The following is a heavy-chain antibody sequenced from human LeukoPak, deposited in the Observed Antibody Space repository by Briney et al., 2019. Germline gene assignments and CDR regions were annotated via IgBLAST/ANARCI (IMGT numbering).Heavy chain of an antibody. D-gene: IGHD6-19*01. V-gene: IGHV4-61*02. CDR3: ARHTFSSGWYCDY. Sequence: SETLSLTCTVSGGSISSGSYYWSWIRQPAGKGLEWIGRIYTSGSTNYNPSLKSRVTISVDTSKNQFSLKLSSVTAADTAMYYCARHTFSSGWYCDYWGQGTLVTVSS. CDR1: GGSISSGSYY. CDR2: IYTSGST. J-gene: IGHJ4*02.